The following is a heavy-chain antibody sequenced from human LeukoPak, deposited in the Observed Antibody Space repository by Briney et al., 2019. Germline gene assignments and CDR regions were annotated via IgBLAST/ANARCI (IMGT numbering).Heavy chain of an antibody. Sequence: PGGSLRLSCAASKFTFSSYSMNWVRQAPGKGLEWVSSINSYSSYIYYADSVKGRFTISRDNAKNSLYLQMNSLRAEDTAVYYCARDLRQVYYDSSGYYSHDAFDIWGQGTMVTVSS. V-gene: IGHV3-21*01. CDR2: INSYSSYI. CDR3: ARDLRQVYYDSSGYYSHDAFDI. D-gene: IGHD3-22*01. CDR1: KFTFSSYS. J-gene: IGHJ3*02.